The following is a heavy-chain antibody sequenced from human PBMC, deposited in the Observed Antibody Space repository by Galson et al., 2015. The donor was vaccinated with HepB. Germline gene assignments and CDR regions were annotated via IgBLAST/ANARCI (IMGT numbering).Heavy chain of an antibody. J-gene: IGHJ4*02. Sequence: SLRLSCAASGFRFSDYGMPWVRQAPGKGLEWVATIWFDGSNKYYADSVKGRFTISRDNSKNTLYVQVHSLGAEDTAVYYCARGGDGDLYYFDYWGQGTLVTVSS. V-gene: IGHV3-33*01. CDR1: GFRFSDYG. CDR2: IWFDGSNK. CDR3: ARGGDGDLYYFDY. D-gene: IGHD4-17*01.